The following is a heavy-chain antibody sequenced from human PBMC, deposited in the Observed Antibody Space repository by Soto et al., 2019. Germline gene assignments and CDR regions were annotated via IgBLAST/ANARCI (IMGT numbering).Heavy chain of an antibody. D-gene: IGHD3-10*01. J-gene: IGHJ6*03. CDR3: AKAYGSGKSYYYYMDV. CDR2: ISGSGGST. V-gene: IGHV3-23*01. Sequence: EVQLLESGGGLVQPGGSLRLSCAASGFTFSSYAMSWVRQAPGKGLEWVSAISGSGGSTYYADSVKGRFTISRDNSKNTLYLQMNSLRAEDTAVYYCAKAYGSGKSYYYYMDVWGKGTTVTVSS. CDR1: GFTFSSYA.